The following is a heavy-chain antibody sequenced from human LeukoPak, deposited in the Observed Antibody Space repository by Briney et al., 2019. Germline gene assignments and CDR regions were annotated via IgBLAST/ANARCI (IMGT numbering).Heavy chain of an antibody. CDR1: GFIFSSYW. J-gene: IGHJ3*02. CDR2: IKQDGSEE. CDR3: ARSLWSGYYTDDAFDI. V-gene: IGHV3-7*01. D-gene: IGHD3-3*01. Sequence: GGSLRLSCAASGFIFSSYWMSWVRQAPGKGLEWVANIKQDGSEEYYVDSVKGRFTISRDNAKNSLYLQMNSLRAEDTAVYYCARSLWSGYYTDDAFDIWGQGTMVTVSS.